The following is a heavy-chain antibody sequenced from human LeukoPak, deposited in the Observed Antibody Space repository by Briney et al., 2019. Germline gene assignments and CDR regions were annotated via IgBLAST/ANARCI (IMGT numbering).Heavy chain of an antibody. D-gene: IGHD1-14*01. CDR1: GFTFNSYA. CDR2: ISKSSTAT. CDR3: AKESPYTSPRNYYFDY. Sequence: GGSLRLSCAASGFTFNSYAMSWVRQAPGKGLEWVSAISKSSTATYYGDSVKGRSSISRDDSKNTVYLQINSLRADDTAIYYCAKESPYTSPRNYYFDYWGQGTLVTVSS. V-gene: IGHV3-23*01. J-gene: IGHJ4*02.